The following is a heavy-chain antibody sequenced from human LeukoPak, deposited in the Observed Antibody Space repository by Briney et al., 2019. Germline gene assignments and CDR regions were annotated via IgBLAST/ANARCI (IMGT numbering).Heavy chain of an antibody. V-gene: IGHV3-30*02. CDR2: IRYDGSNK. CDR1: GFTFSSYW. Sequence: PGGSLRLSCAASGFTFSSYWMSWVRQAPGKGLEWVAFIRYDGSNKYYADSVKGRFTISRDNSKNTLYLQMNSLRAEDTAVYYCAKDAGAFFDYWGQGTLVTVSS. D-gene: IGHD6-13*01. J-gene: IGHJ4*02. CDR3: AKDAGAFFDY.